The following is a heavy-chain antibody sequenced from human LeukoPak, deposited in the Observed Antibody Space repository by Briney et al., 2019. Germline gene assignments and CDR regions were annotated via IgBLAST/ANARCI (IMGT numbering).Heavy chain of an antibody. CDR1: GFTFSSYS. V-gene: IGHV3-21*01. J-gene: IGHJ3*02. Sequence: GGSLRLSCAASGFTFSSYSMNWVRQAPGKGLEWVSSISSSSSYIYYADSVKGRFTISRDNAKNSLYLQMNSLRAEDTAVYYCASAYYYDSSGYYGNGAFDIWGQGTMVTVSS. D-gene: IGHD3-22*01. CDR2: ISSSSSYI. CDR3: ASAYYYDSSGYYGNGAFDI.